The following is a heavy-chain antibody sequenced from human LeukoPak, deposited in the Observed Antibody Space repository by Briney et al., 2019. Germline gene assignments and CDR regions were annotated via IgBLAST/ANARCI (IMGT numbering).Heavy chain of an antibody. J-gene: IGHJ4*02. CDR1: GFTVSSNY. Sequence: GGSLRLSCAASGFTVSSNYMSWVRHAPGKGLEWVSVIYSGGSTYYADSVKGRFTISRDNSKNTLYLQMNSLRAEDTAVYYCARERWFGELYFDYWGQGTLVTVSS. V-gene: IGHV3-66*01. CDR3: ARERWFGELYFDY. D-gene: IGHD3-10*01. CDR2: IYSGGST.